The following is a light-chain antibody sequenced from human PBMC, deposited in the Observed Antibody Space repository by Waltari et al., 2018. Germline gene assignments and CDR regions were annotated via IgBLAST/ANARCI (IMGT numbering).Light chain of an antibody. CDR2: EVN. J-gene: IGLJ1*01. Sequence: QSAPTQPASVSGSPGQSITISCTGTSSDVGGYDYVSWYQHHPGKAPKLMIYEVNNRPSGVSNRFSGSKSGNTASLTISGLQAEDEADYYCNSYTSIYSYVFGTGTKVTVL. V-gene: IGLV2-14*01. CDR3: NSYTSIYSYV. CDR1: SSDVGGYDY.